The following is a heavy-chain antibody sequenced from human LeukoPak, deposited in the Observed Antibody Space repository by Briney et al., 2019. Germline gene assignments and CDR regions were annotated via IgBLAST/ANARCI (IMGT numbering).Heavy chain of an antibody. J-gene: IGHJ6*03. V-gene: IGHV1-18*01. D-gene: IGHD1-26*01. CDR3: ARVDSGSYYYYYYMDV. Sequence: ASVKVSCKASGYTFTSYGISWVRQAPGQGLEWMGWISAYNGNTNYAQKLQGRVTMTTDTSTSTAYMELRSLRSDDTAVYYCARVDSGSYYYYYYMDVWGKGTTVTVSS. CDR1: GYTFTSYG. CDR2: ISAYNGNT.